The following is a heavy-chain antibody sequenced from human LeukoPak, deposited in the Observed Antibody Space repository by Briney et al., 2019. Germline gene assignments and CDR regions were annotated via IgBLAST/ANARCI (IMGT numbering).Heavy chain of an antibody. V-gene: IGHV3-23*01. D-gene: IGHD6-13*01. CDR2: ISGSGGSI. J-gene: IGHJ4*02. CDR3: AKEAVAAAGPFDY. CDR1: GFTFSSYA. Sequence: QAGGSLRLSCAASGFTFSSYAMSWVRQAPGKGLEWVSSISGSGGSIYYADSVKGRFTISRDNSKSTLYLQMNSLRAEDTAICYCAKEAVAAAGPFDYWGQGTLVTVSS.